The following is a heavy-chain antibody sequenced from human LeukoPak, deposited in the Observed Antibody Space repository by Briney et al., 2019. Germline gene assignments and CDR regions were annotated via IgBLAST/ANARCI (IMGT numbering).Heavy chain of an antibody. CDR3: ASMGLQLVPGY. CDR1: GGTFSSYA. D-gene: IGHD6-13*01. CDR2: IIPIFGTA. J-gene: IGHJ4*02. Sequence: SVNVSCKAPGGTFSSYAISWVRQAPGQGLEWMGGIIPIFGTANYAQKFQGRVTITADESTSTAYMELSSLRSEDTAVYYCASMGLQLVPGYWGQGTLVTVSS. V-gene: IGHV1-69*13.